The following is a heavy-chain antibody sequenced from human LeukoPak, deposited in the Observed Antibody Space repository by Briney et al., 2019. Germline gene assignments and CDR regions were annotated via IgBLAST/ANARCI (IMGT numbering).Heavy chain of an antibody. CDR2: FDPEDGEK. J-gene: IGHJ4*02. CDR1: GYTLTELS. CDR3: ATDLRWVVVITTMGY. D-gene: IGHD3-22*01. Sequence: GASVKVSCKVSGYTLTELSMHWVRQAPGKGLEWMGGFDPEDGEKTYAQKFQGRVTMTEDTSTDTAYMELSSLRSEDTAVYYCATDLRWVVVITTMGYWGQGTLVTVSS. V-gene: IGHV1-24*01.